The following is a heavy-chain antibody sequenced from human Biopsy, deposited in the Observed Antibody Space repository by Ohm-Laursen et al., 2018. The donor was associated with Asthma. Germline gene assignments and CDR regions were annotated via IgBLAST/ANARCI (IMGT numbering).Heavy chain of an antibody. CDR3: ARKAGSCISRTCYSLDL. Sequence: SSVKVSCQSLGGTFNTYVIGWVRQAPGQGLEWMGGINSVFGTTTYPQKFQDRVTITADDSTSTVYMELSSLRSEDTAVYYCARKAGSCISRTCYSLDLWGQGTLVTVSS. CDR1: GGTFNTYV. V-gene: IGHV1-69*01. CDR2: INSVFGTT. J-gene: IGHJ5*02. D-gene: IGHD2/OR15-2a*01.